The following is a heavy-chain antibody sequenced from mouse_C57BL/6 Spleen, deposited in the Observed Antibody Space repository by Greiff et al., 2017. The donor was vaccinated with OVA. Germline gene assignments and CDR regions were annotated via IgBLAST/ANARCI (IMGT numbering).Heavy chain of an antibody. Sequence: EVQWVESGAELVRPGASVKLSCTASGFNIKDDYMHWVKQRPEQGLEWIGWIDPENGATEYASKFQGKATITADTSSNTAYLQLSSLTSEDTAVYYSTKDGSDFDYWGQGTTLTVSS. V-gene: IGHV14-4*01. CDR3: TKDGSDFDY. J-gene: IGHJ2*01. CDR1: GFNIKDDY. D-gene: IGHD1-1*01. CDR2: IDPENGAT.